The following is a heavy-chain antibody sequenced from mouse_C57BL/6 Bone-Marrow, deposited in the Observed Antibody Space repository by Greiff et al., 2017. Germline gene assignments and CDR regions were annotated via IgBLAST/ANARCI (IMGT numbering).Heavy chain of an antibody. V-gene: IGHV1-81*01. D-gene: IGHD2-3*01. CDR2: IYPRSGNT. CDR1: GYTFTSYG. Sequence: QVQLQQSGAELARPGASVKLSCKASGYTFTSYGISCVKQRTGQGLEWIGEIYPRSGNTYYNEKFKGKATLTADKSSSTAYMELRRLTSEDSAVYFGARYDDGYYWFAYWGQGTLVTVAA. CDR3: ARYDDGYYWFAY. J-gene: IGHJ3*01.